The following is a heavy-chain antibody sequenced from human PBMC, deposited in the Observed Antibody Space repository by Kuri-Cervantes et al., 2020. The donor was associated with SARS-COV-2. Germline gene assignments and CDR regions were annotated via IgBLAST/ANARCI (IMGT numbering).Heavy chain of an antibody. CDR1: GGSISSGGYS. V-gene: IGHV4-30-2*01. CDR2: IYHSGST. CDR3: ARGVGAAVAGTLITIYYYYGMDV. D-gene: IGHD6-19*01. J-gene: IGHJ6*02. Sequence: LRLSCAVSGGSISSGGYSWSWIRQPPGKGLEWIGYIYHSGSTYHNPSLKSRVTISVDTSKNQFSLKLSSVTAADTAVYYCARGVGAAVAGTLITIYYYYGMDVWGQGTTVTVSS.